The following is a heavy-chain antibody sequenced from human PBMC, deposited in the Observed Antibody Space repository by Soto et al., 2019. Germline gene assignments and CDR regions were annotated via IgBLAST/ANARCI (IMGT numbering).Heavy chain of an antibody. CDR1: GFTFSSYT. CDR3: ARPYGSGSYYNFWFDP. V-gene: IGHV3-48*01. J-gene: IGHJ5*02. CDR2: ISSSSSTI. D-gene: IGHD3-10*01. Sequence: PGGSLRLSCAASGFTFSSYTMNWVRQAPGKGLEWLSYISSSSSTIFYADSVKGRFTISRDNAKNSLYLQMNSLRAEDTAVYYCARPYGSGSYYNFWFDPWGQGTLVTVSS.